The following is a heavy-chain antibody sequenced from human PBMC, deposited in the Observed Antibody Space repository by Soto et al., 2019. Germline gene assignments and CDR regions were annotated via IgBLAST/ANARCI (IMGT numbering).Heavy chain of an antibody. Sequence: ASMKVSFKASGYTFTSYYMHWVRQAPGQGLEWMGIINPSGGSTSYAQKFQGRVTMTRDTSTSTVYMELSSLRSEDTAVYYCARAGGSYSGHLDYWGQGTLVTVS. CDR3: ARAGGSYSGHLDY. D-gene: IGHD1-26*01. CDR2: INPSGGST. J-gene: IGHJ4*02. V-gene: IGHV1-46*01. CDR1: GYTFTSYY.